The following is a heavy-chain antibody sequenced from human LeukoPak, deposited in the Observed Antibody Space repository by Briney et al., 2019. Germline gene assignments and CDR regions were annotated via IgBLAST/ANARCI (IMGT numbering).Heavy chain of an antibody. J-gene: IGHJ4*02. Sequence: PGGSLRLSCAVSGFTFSDHWMNWVRQAPGKGPEWVAHIKQDASQEDHVDSVKGRFTISRDNAKNSLYLQMNSLRAEDTAVYYCARGVVYPTWSGPHWSDYWGQGTLVTVSS. D-gene: IGHD3-3*01. V-gene: IGHV3-7*01. CDR2: IKQDASQE. CDR1: GFTFSDHW. CDR3: ARGVVYPTWSGPHWSDY.